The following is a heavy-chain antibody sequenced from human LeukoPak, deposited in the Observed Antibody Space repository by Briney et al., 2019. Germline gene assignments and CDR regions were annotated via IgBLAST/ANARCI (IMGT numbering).Heavy chain of an antibody. CDR1: GGSIGTYY. CDR3: VRDGPSCGLV. V-gene: IGHV4-4*07. Sequence: SETLSLTCTVSGGSIGTYYWSWIRQPAGEGLEWIGRVFTTGGANYNPSLKNRVTMSLDTSRNLFSLTLNSVTAADTAVYYCVRDGPSCGLVWGQGALVTVSS. CDR2: VFTTGGA. D-gene: IGHD3-22*01. J-gene: IGHJ4*02.